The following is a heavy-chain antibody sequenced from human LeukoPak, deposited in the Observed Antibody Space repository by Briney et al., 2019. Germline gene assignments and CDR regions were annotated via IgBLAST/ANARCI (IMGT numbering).Heavy chain of an antibody. V-gene: IGHV4-39*07. D-gene: IGHD1-26*01. CDR2: IYYSGST. J-gene: IGHJ4*02. CDR1: GVSISSSNSY. CDR3: ARDHSGSYDY. Sequence: SETLSLTCTVSGVSISSSNSYWGWIRQPPGKGLEWIGSIYYSGSTYYNPSLKSRVTISVDTSKNQFSLKLSSVTAADTAVYYCARDHSGSYDYWGQGTLVTVSS.